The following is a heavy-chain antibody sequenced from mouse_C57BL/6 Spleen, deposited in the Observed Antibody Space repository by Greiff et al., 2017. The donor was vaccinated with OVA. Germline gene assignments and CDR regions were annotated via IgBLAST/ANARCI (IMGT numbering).Heavy chain of an antibody. Sequence: QVQLQQPGAELVKPGASVKLSCKASGYTFTSYWMQWVKQRPGQGLEWIGEIDPSDSYTNYNQKFKGKATLTVDTSSSTAYMQLSSLTSEDSAVYYCARNGHPREYFDYWGQGTTLTVSS. CDR3: ARNGHPREYFDY. CDR2: IDPSDSYT. J-gene: IGHJ2*01. V-gene: IGHV1-50*01. CDR1: GYTFTSYW.